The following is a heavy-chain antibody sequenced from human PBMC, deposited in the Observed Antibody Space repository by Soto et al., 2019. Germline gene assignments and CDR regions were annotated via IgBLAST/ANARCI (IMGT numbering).Heavy chain of an antibody. V-gene: IGHV4-34*01. CDR3: ARGGSSSWYYYYGMDV. CDR2: INHSGST. J-gene: IGHJ6*02. CDR1: GGSFSGYY. Sequence: SETLSLTCAVYGGSFSGYYWSWIRQPPGKGLEWIGEINHSGSTNYNPSLKSRVTISVDTSKNQFSLKLSSVTAADTAVYYCARGGSSSWYYYYGMDVWGQGTTVTVSS. D-gene: IGHD6-13*01.